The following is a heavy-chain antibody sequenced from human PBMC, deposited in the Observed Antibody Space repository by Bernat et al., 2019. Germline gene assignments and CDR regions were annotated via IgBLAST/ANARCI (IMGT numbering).Heavy chain of an antibody. V-gene: IGHV3-23*04. Sequence: EVQVVESGGGLVQPGGSLRLSCAASGFTFSTYAMTWVRQAPGKGLEWVSAIGGSGGNRFYADSVKGQFTISRDNSKNTLYLQMSSLGAEDTAVYYCVKFRGLTSQQYYMDVWGKGTSVTVSS. J-gene: IGHJ6*04. D-gene: IGHD3-10*01. CDR3: VKFRGLTSQQYYMDV. CDR2: IGGSGGNR. CDR1: GFTFSTYA.